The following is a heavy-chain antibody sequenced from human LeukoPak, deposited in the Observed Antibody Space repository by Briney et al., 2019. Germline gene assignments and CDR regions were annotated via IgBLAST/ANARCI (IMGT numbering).Heavy chain of an antibody. CDR3: ARYRSAYSFDY. CDR2: IDYSGST. CDR1: GDSISFYY. V-gene: IGHV4-59*01. Sequence: PSETLSLTCTVSGDSISFYYWNWIRQTPGKGLEWIGYIDYSGSTNYNPSFKSRVTISVDASKNQFSLKLNSVTSADTAVYYCARYRSAYSFDYGGQGTQVSVPS. J-gene: IGHJ4*02. D-gene: IGHD2-15*01.